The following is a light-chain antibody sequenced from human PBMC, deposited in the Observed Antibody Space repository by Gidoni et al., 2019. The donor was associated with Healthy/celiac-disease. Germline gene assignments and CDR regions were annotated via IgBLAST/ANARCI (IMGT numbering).Light chain of an antibody. Sequence: DIVMTQSTLSLPVTPGEPASLSCRSSQSLLHSNGYNYLDWYLQKPGQSQQLLIYLGSNRASGVPDRFSGSGSGTDFTLKISRVEAEDVGVYYCMQALQTPRFTFGPXTKVDIK. J-gene: IGKJ3*01. CDR3: MQALQTPRFT. CDR2: LGS. CDR1: QSLLHSNGYNY. V-gene: IGKV2-28*01.